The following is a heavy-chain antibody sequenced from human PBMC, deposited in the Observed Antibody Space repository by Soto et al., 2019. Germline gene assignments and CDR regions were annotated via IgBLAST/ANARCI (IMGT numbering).Heavy chain of an antibody. Sequence: GGSLRLFCAASGFTFSSYAMHWVRQAPGKGLEWVAVISYDGSNKYYADSVKGRFTISRDNSKNTLYLQMNSLRAEDTAVYYCARESVLVRGVIDYWGQGTLVTVSS. CDR1: GFTFSSYA. V-gene: IGHV3-30-3*01. J-gene: IGHJ4*02. D-gene: IGHD3-10*01. CDR3: ARESVLVRGVIDY. CDR2: ISYDGSNK.